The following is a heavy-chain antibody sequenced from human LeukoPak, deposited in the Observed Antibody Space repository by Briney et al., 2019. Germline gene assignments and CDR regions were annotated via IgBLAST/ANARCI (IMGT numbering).Heavy chain of an antibody. CDR1: GGSFSGYY. V-gene: IGHV4-34*01. J-gene: IGHJ4*02. CDR2: INHSGST. D-gene: IGHD3-22*01. CDR3: AVQYYYDSSGLLDY. Sequence: SETLSLTCAVYGGSFSGYYWSWIRQPPGKGMEWIGEINHSGSTNYNPSLKSRVTISVDTSKNQFSLKLSSVTAADTAVYYCAVQYYYDSSGLLDYWGQGTLVTVSS.